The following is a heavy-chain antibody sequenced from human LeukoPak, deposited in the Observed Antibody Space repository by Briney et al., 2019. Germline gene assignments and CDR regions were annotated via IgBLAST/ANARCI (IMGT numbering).Heavy chain of an antibody. V-gene: IGHV1-69*13. Sequence: SVKVSCKASGGTFSSYAISWVRQAPGPGLEWMGGIIPIFGTANYAQKFQGRVTITADESTGTAYMELSSLRSEDTAVYYCASSYGDYVRNYYYYMDVWGKGTTVTVSS. D-gene: IGHD4-17*01. CDR1: GGTFSSYA. J-gene: IGHJ6*03. CDR3: ASSYGDYVRNYYYYMDV. CDR2: IIPIFGTA.